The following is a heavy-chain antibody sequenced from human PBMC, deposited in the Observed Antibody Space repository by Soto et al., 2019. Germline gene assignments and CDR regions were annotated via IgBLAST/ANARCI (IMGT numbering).Heavy chain of an antibody. V-gene: IGHV3-23*01. D-gene: IGHD1-26*01. Sequence: GGSLRLSCAASGFAFSSYAMSWVRQAPGKGLEWVSAISGSGGSTYYADSVKGRFTISRDNSKQTAYLEMKSLRAEDTAVYYCGRDPYSGARYYLDLWGQGTQVTV. CDR1: GFAFSSYA. CDR3: GRDPYSGARYYLDL. CDR2: ISGSGGST. J-gene: IGHJ4*02.